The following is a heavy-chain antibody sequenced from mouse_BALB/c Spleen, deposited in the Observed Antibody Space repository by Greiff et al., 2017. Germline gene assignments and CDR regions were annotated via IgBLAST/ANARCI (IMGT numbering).Heavy chain of an antibody. Sequence: DVKLVESGGGLVKPGGSLKLSCAASGFTFSSYAMSWVRQTPEKRLEWVASISSGGSTYYPDRVKGRFTISRDNARNILYLQMSSLRSEDTAMYYFSRGLTSATHFDFWGQGTTLTGSS. CDR1: GFTFSSYA. CDR2: ISSGGST. D-gene: IGHD1-2*01. V-gene: IGHV5-6-5*01. CDR3: SRGLTSATHFDF. J-gene: IGHJ2*01.